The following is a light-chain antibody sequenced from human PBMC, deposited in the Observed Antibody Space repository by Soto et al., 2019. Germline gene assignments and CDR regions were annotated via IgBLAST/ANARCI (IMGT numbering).Light chain of an antibody. Sequence: LTQPPSASGSPGQSVTISCTGTSSDVGDYTYVSWYQQHPGKAPKLMISEVSKRPSGVPDRFSGSKSGNTASLTVSGLQAEDDFYYYCSSSAGNHHLGFVFGTGTNLNVL. CDR1: SSDVGDYTY. CDR3: SSSAGNHHLGFV. V-gene: IGLV2-8*01. CDR2: EVS. J-gene: IGLJ1*01.